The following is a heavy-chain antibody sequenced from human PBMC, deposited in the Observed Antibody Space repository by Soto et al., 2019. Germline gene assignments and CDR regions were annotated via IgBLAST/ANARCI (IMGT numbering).Heavy chain of an antibody. CDR2: ISGSGGST. V-gene: IGHV3-23*01. Sequence: GGSLRLSCAASGFTFSSYAMSWVRQAPGKGLEWVSAISGSGGSTYYADSVKGRFTISRDNSKNTLYLQMNSLRAEDTAVYYCAKGEGSGYYSCYYYGMDVCGQWTTVTVSS. D-gene: IGHD3-22*01. CDR1: GFTFSSYA. J-gene: IGHJ6*02. CDR3: AKGEGSGYYSCYYYGMDV.